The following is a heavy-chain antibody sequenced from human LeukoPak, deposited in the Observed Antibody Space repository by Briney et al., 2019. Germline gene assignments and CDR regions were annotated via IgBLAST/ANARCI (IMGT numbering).Heavy chain of an antibody. Sequence: GASVKVSCKASGYTYTGYYMHWVRQAPGQGLEWMGWINPNSGGTNYAQKFQGRVTMTRDTSISTAYMELSRLRSDDTAVYYCARGAQLDLGGGSYGFIWGQGTMVTVSS. CDR3: ARGAQLDLGGGSYGFI. V-gene: IGHV1-2*02. CDR1: GYTYTGYY. D-gene: IGHD1-26*01. CDR2: INPNSGGT. J-gene: IGHJ3*02.